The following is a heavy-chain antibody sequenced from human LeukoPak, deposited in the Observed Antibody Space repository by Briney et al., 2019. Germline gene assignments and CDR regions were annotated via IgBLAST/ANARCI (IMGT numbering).Heavy chain of an antibody. CDR3: ARESFYDSGNY. V-gene: IGHV3-53*01. Sequence: PGGSLRLSCAASGFTVSSNYMSWVRQAPGKGLEWVSVIYSGGSTYYADSVKGRFTISRDNSKNTLYLQMNSLRAEDTAVYYCARESFYDSGNYWGQGTLVTVSS. CDR2: IYSGGST. CDR1: GFTVSSNY. D-gene: IGHD1-26*01. J-gene: IGHJ4*02.